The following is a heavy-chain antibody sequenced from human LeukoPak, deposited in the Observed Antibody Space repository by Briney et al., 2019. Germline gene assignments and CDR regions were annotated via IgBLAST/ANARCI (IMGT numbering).Heavy chain of an antibody. CDR3: AREGGPYRPLDY. Sequence: PSGTLSLTCGVSGGSITSTNYWTWVRQPPGKGLAWIGEVNLQGSTNYNPSLMGRVAISVDMSENHISLQLTSVTAADTAVYCAREGGPYRPLDYSGQGTLVTVSS. V-gene: IGHV4-4*02. CDR1: GGSITSTNY. CDR2: VNLQGST. J-gene: IGHJ4*02.